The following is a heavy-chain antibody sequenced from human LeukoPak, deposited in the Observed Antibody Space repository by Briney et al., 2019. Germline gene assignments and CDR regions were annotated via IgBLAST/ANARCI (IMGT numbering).Heavy chain of an antibody. D-gene: IGHD2-15*01. V-gene: IGHV3-49*03. J-gene: IGHJ3*02. CDR1: GFTFGVYA. CDR2: IRSKAYDGTT. CDR3: TRMVCSGGSCYPSLTVTFAFDI. Sequence: GGSLRLSCTASGFTFGVYAMSWFRQAPGKGLEWVGFIRSKAYDGTTEYAASVKGRFTISRDDSKSIAYLKMNSLKTEDTAVYYCTRMVCSGGSCYPSLTVTFAFDIWGQGTMVTVSS.